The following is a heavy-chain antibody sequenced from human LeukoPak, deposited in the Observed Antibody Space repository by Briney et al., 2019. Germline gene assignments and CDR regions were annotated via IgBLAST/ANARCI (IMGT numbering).Heavy chain of an antibody. Sequence: GGSLRLSCAASGFTFSSYWMSWVRQAPGKGLEWVANIKQDGSEKYYVDSVKGRFTISRDNAKNSLYLQLNSLRTEDTALYYCAKDRGGSVGSRINWFDPWGQGTLVTVSS. CDR1: GFTFSSYW. J-gene: IGHJ5*02. D-gene: IGHD3-10*01. V-gene: IGHV3-7*03. CDR2: IKQDGSEK. CDR3: AKDRGGSVGSRINWFDP.